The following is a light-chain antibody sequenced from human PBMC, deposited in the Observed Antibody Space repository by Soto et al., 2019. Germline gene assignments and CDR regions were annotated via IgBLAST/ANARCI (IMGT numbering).Light chain of an antibody. J-gene: IGKJ4*01. Sequence: DIQMTQSPSSLSASVGDRVTITCRASQSISNYLHWYQQKPGKAPKLLIHAASTLQGGVPSRFSGRGSGTDFTLTINSLQSEDFATYYCQQSYSSPLTFGGGTKVEVK. CDR1: QSISNY. V-gene: IGKV1-39*01. CDR3: QQSYSSPLT. CDR2: AAS.